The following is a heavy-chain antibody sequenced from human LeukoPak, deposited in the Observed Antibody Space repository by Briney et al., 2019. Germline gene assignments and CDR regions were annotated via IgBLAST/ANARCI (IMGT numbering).Heavy chain of an antibody. CDR1: GDSINSNY. D-gene: IGHD2-15*01. J-gene: IGHJ4*02. Sequence: SETLSLTCSVSGDSINSNYWSWMRQPPGKGLEWIGYIYYGGSTNYNPSLKSRVSMSDDTSKNQFSLNLSSVTAADTAVYHCARLLAGCPGGRCRAHFDYWGQGTLVTVSS. CDR2: IYYGGST. V-gene: IGHV4-59*01. CDR3: ARLLAGCPGGRCRAHFDY.